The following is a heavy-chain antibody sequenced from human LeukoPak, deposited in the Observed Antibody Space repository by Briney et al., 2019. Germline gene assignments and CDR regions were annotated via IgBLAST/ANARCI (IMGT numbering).Heavy chain of an antibody. CDR2: VHFSGST. CDR1: NASVTSHD. J-gene: IGHJ4*02. Sequence: SETLSLTCAVFNASVTSHDWAWIRQPAGRGLEWVGRVHFSGSTNYNPFLRSRVALSLDKTKNELSLTLKSVSAADTAVYYCARDDSSRDDSGGYHYWGRGVLVSVSS. D-gene: IGHD3-22*01. V-gene: IGHV4-4*07. CDR3: ARDDSSRDDSGGYHY.